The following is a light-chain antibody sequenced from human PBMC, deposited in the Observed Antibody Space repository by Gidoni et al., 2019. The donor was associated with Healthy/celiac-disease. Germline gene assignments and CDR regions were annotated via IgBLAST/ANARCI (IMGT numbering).Light chain of an antibody. V-gene: IGKV2D-29*01. Sequence: DIVMTQTPLSLSVTPGQPASISCKSSQSLLHSAGKRYLYWSLQKPGQPPQLLMYEVSNRFSGVVDRCSGSGSGTDVTLKISRVEAEDVGVYYCRKSIQPSWTFGQGTKVEIK. CDR3: RKSIQPSWT. CDR1: QSLLHSAGKRY. CDR2: EVS. J-gene: IGKJ1*01.